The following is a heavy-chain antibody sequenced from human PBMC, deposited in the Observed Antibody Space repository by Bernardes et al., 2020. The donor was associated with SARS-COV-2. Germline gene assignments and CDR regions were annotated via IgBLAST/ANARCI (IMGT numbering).Heavy chain of an antibody. CDR3: AKGLYSYGLPFDY. CDR1: GFTFDDYA. J-gene: IGHJ4*02. CDR2: ISWNSGSI. V-gene: IGHV3-9*01. Sequence: GGSLRLSCAASGFTFDDYAMHWVRQAPGKGLEWVSGISWNSGSIGYADSVKGRFTISRDNAKNSLYLQMNSLRAEDTALYYCAKGLYSYGLPFDYWGQGTLVTVSS. D-gene: IGHD5-18*01.